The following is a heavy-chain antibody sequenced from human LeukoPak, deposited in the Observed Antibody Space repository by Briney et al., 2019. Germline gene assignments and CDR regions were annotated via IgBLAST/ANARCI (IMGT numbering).Heavy chain of an antibody. D-gene: IGHD2-2*01. CDR1: GFTFSSYA. J-gene: IGHJ6*02. CDR3: AKGSPQGLVVPAAVYYYYYGMDV. V-gene: IGHV3-23*01. CDR2: ISGSGGST. Sequence: GGSLRLSCAASGFTFSSYAMSWVRQAPGKGLEWVSAISGSGGSTYYADSVKGRFTISRDNSKNTLYLQMNSLRAEDTAVYYCAKGSPQGLVVPAAVYYYYYGMDVWGQGTTVTVSS.